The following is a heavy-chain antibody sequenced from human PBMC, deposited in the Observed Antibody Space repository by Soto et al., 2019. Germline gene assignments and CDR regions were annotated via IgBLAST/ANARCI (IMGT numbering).Heavy chain of an antibody. J-gene: IGHJ6*02. CDR3: ARGSASYYYYGMDV. V-gene: IGHV1-69*12. CDR2: SIPIFGTA. CDR1: GGTFSSYA. Sequence: QVQLVQSGAEVKKPGSSVKVSCKASGGTFSSYAISWVRQAPGQGLEWMGGSIPIFGTANYAQKFQGRVTITADESTSTAYMELSSLRSEDTAVYYCARGSASYYYYGMDVWGQGTTVTVSS.